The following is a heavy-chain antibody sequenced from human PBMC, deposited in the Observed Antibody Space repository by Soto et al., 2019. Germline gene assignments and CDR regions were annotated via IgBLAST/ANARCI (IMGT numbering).Heavy chain of an antibody. CDR1: GYXCTSYC. V-gene: IGHV5-51*01. J-gene: IGHJ6*02. Sequence: EXLKICGKSSGYXCTSYCHGWVRQMPGKGREWMGIIYPGDSDTRYSPSLQGQVTISAHKSISTAYLQWSSLKDSDTAMYYCARHIPPGGYYYYYGMAVWGQGTTGTVSS. CDR3: ARHIPPGGYYYYYGMAV. D-gene: IGHD2-15*01. CDR2: IYPGDSDT.